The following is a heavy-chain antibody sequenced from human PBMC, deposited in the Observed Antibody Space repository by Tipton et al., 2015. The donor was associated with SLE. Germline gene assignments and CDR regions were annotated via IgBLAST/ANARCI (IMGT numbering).Heavy chain of an antibody. CDR3: ARAKSGYPYAFDI. D-gene: IGHD5-12*01. V-gene: IGHV4-61*09. CDR1: GASISSDSYY. J-gene: IGHJ3*02. CDR2: IYSSGST. Sequence: TLSLTCTVSGASISSDSYYWSWIRQPAGKGMEWIGHIYSSGSTNYNPSLKSRVTNYNPSLRSRVTISVDTSKNQFSLKLSSVTAADTAVYYCARAKSGYPYAFDIWGQGTMVTVSS.